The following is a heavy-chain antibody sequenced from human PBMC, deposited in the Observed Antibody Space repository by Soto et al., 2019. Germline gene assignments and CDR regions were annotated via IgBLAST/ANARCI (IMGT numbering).Heavy chain of an antibody. D-gene: IGHD5-12*01. J-gene: IGHJ6*03. CDR3: ARRRGYSGLDHYYYYYYMDV. Sequence: SETLSLTCAVYGGSFSGYYWSWIRQPPGKGLEWIGEINHSGSTNYNPSLKSRVTISVDTSKNQFSLKLSSVTAADTAVYYCARRRGYSGLDHYYYYYYMDVWGKGTTVTVSS. V-gene: IGHV4-34*01. CDR1: GGSFSGYY. CDR2: INHSGST.